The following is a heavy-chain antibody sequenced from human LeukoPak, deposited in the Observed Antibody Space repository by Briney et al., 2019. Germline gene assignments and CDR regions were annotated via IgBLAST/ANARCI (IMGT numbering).Heavy chain of an antibody. CDR1: GGSISSSSAY. V-gene: IGHV4-61*05. Sequence: SETLSLTCTVSGGSISSSSAYWSWIRQPPGKGLEWIGYISYSGSPYYNPSLKSRVTMSVDTSKNQFSLKLSSVTAADTAVYYCARRKGCSGGSCYGDTFDYWGQGTLVTVSS. J-gene: IGHJ4*02. D-gene: IGHD2-15*01. CDR3: ARRKGCSGGSCYGDTFDY. CDR2: ISYSGSP.